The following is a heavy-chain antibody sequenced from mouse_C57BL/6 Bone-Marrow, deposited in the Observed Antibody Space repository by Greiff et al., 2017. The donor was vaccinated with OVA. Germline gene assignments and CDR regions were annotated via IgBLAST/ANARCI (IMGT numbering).Heavy chain of an antibody. J-gene: IGHJ4*01. CDR1: GYTFTNYW. V-gene: IGHV1-63*01. CDR3: ARAAEGPYAMDY. Sequence: QVQLQQSGAELVRPGTSVKMSCKASGYTFTNYWIGWAKQRPGHGLEWIGDIYPGGGYTTSNEKFKGKGTLTADKSSSTAYMQVSSLTSEDSAIYGCARAAEGPYAMDYWGQGTSVTVSS. CDR2: IYPGGGYT.